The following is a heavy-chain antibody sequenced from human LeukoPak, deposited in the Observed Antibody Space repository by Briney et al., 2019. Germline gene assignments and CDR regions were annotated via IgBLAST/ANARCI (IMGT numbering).Heavy chain of an antibody. D-gene: IGHD5-12*01. CDR2: IYTSGSP. J-gene: IGHJ6*03. CDR3: ARDPAYSGYDYGSYYYYYYMDV. CDR1: GGSISSGSYY. V-gene: IGHV4-61*02. Sequence: NPSQTLSLTCTVSGGSISSGSYYWSWIRQPAGKGLEWIGRIYTSGSPNYNPYLKSRVTISVDTSKNQFSLKLSSVTAADTAVYYCARDPAYSGYDYGSYYYYYYMDVWGKGTTVTVSS.